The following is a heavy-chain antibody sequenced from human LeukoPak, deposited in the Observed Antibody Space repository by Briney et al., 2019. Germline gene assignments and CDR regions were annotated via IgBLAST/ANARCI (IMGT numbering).Heavy chain of an antibody. CDR1: GYTFTSYG. J-gene: IGHJ4*02. Sequence: ASVKVSCKASGYTFTSYGISWVRQAPGQGLEWMGWISAYNGNTNYAQKLQGRVTMTTDTSTSTAYMELRSLSSDDTAVYYCARDIYDSNGLPYFDYWGQGTLVTVSS. CDR2: ISAYNGNT. D-gene: IGHD3-22*01. CDR3: ARDIYDSNGLPYFDY. V-gene: IGHV1-18*01.